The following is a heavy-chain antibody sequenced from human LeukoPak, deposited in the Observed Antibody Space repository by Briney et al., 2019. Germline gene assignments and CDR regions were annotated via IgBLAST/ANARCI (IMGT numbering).Heavy chain of an antibody. CDR2: IYYSGST. J-gene: IGHJ4*02. Sequence: SETLSLTCTVSGGSFSSGSYYWSWIRQPPGKGLEWIGYIYYSGSTNYNPSLKSRVTISVDTSKNQFSLKLSSVIAADTAVYYCARDLTPIVGATYFDYWGQGTLVTVSS. V-gene: IGHV4-61*01. CDR1: GGSFSSGSYY. D-gene: IGHD1-26*01. CDR3: ARDLTPIVGATYFDY.